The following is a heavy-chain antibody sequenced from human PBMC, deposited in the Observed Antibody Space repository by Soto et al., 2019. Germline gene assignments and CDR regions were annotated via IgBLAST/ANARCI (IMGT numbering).Heavy chain of an antibody. V-gene: IGHV3-30-3*01. Sequence: GGSLRLSCAASGFTFSSYAMHWVRQAPGKGLEWVAVISYDGSNKYYADSVKGRFTISRDNSKDTLYLQMSSLRAEDTAVYYCARGVVVPAAPRFDPWGQGTLVTVSS. CDR1: GFTFSSYA. D-gene: IGHD2-2*01. CDR2: ISYDGSNK. J-gene: IGHJ5*02. CDR3: ARGVVVPAAPRFDP.